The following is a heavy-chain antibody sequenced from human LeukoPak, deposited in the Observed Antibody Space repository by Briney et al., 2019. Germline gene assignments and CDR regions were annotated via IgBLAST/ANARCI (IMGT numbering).Heavy chain of an antibody. J-gene: IGHJ4*02. Sequence: PGGSLRLSCAASGFTFSSYAMSWVRQAPGKGLEWVSTISGSAGSTYYADSVKGRFTISRDNSKNTLYLQMNSLRAEDTAIYYCAKPIRSSWYYFDYWGQGTLVTVSS. V-gene: IGHV3-23*01. CDR2: ISGSAGST. CDR1: GFTFSSYA. CDR3: AKPIRSSWYYFDY. D-gene: IGHD6-13*01.